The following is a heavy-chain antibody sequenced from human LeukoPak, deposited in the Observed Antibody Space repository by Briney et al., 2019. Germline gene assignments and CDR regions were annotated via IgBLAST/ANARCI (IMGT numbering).Heavy chain of an antibody. CDR2: ISGSGGST. V-gene: IGHV3-23*01. Sequence: PGGSLRLSCAASGFTFSSYAMGWVRQAPGKGLEWVSAISGSGGSTYYADSVKGRFTISRDNSKNTLYLQMNSLRAEDTAVYYCAKDRWEYQLLNYWGQGTLVTVSS. J-gene: IGHJ4*02. D-gene: IGHD2-2*01. CDR1: GFTFSSYA. CDR3: AKDRWEYQLLNY.